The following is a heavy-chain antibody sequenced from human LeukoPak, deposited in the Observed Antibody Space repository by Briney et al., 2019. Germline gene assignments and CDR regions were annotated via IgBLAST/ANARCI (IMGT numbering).Heavy chain of an antibody. D-gene: IGHD2-2*01. CDR1: GGTISSYY. Sequence: AETLSLTCTVSGGTISSYYWHWMRQPPGKGLEWIGYMYYSGSTNYNASLKSRVTISVCTSKNQFSLKLTAVPAADTAVYCWATAAPRGISGRMYYFDYWGEGTLVTVSS. V-gene: IGHV4-59*08. CDR2: MYYSGST. CDR3: ATAAPRGISGRMYYFDY. J-gene: IGHJ4*02.